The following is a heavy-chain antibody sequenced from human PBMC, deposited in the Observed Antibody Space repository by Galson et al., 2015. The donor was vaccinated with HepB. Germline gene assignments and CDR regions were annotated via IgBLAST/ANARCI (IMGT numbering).Heavy chain of an antibody. V-gene: IGHV4-31*03. D-gene: IGHD6-13*01. J-gene: IGHJ6*02. CDR2: IYYSGST. CDR1: GGSISSGGYY. Sequence: TLSLTCTVSGGSISSGGYYWSWIRQHPGKGLEWIGYIYYSGSTYYNPSLKSRVTISVDTSKNQFSLKLSSVTAADTAVYYCARVLSSFHLGSSSWFSPRDGMDVWGQGTTVTVSS. CDR3: ARVLSSFHLGSSSWFSPRDGMDV.